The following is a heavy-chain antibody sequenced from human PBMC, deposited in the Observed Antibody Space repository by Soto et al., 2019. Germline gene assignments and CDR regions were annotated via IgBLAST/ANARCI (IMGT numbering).Heavy chain of an antibody. CDR3: ARATAGFSPTWYEWFDP. V-gene: IGHV1-2*02. D-gene: IGHD6-13*01. CDR2: LDPNSGST. Sequence: ASVKVSCKASGYTITGYFIHWVRQAPGQGLEWMGWLDPNSGSTNYAQKFQGRITMTREKSINTAYMDLSSLTSDDTAVYYCARATAGFSPTWYEWFDPWGQGTQVTVSS. J-gene: IGHJ5*02. CDR1: GYTITGYF.